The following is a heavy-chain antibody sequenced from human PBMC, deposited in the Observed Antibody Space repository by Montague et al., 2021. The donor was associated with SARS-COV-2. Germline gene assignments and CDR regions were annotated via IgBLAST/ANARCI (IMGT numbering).Heavy chain of an antibody. CDR1: GCSISSGTC. CDR2: ISHSGGT. CDR3: ARDQWQQLAPGVYYYYWMDA. D-gene: IGHD6-13*01. V-gene: IGHV4-4*02. J-gene: IGHJ6*02. Sequence: SETLSLTCAVSGCSISSGTCWTWVRQPPGKGLEWIGEISHSGGTNYNPSLKSRVTISVDTSKNQFSLKLSSMTAADTAVYYCARDQWQQLAPGVYYYYWMDAWGQGTPVTVSS.